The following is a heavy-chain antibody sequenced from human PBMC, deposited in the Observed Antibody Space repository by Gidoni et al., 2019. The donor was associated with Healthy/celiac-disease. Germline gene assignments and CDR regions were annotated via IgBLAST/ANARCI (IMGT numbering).Heavy chain of an antibody. J-gene: IGHJ4*02. Sequence: QVQLQQWGAGLLKPSETLSLTCAVYGGSFSGYYWSWIRQPPGKGLEWIGEINHSGSTNYNPSLKSRVTISVDTSKNQFSLKLSSVTAADTAVYYCARRGEDSANDYWGQGTLVTVSS. V-gene: IGHV4-34*01. D-gene: IGHD3-10*01. CDR1: GGSFSGYY. CDR2: INHSGST. CDR3: ARRGEDSANDY.